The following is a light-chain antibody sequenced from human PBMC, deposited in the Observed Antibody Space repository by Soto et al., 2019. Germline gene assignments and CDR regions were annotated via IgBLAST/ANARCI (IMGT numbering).Light chain of an antibody. CDR3: HQYHTYST. J-gene: IGKJ1*01. Sequence: DIQLTQTNTTVSASVVSRVIITFRASQTISTWVAWYQHKTGKAPTLLIYDASSLESGVPSRFSGGGSGTEFTLTISSLQPDDFATYYCHQYHTYSTFGQGTMVDIK. V-gene: IGKV1-5*01. CDR2: DAS. CDR1: QTISTW.